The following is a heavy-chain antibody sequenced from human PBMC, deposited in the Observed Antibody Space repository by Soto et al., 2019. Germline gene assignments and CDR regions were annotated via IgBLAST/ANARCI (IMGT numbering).Heavy chain of an antibody. CDR3: ANGCGGTCYSRIHY. V-gene: IGHV3-23*01. CDR2: ISDSGGST. D-gene: IGHD2-15*01. Sequence: EVQLLESGGGLVQPGGSRRLSCAASGFTFSSYAMSWVRQAPGKGLEWVSGISDSGGSTYYADSVKGRFTISRDNSKNTLYLQMNSLRAEDTAVYYCANGCGGTCYSRIHYWGQGTLVTVFS. J-gene: IGHJ4*02. CDR1: GFTFSSYA.